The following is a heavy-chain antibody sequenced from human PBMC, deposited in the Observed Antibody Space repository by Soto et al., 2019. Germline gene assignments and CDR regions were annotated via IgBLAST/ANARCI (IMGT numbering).Heavy chain of an antibody. CDR3: AKDGSSYTYYFDY. J-gene: IGHJ4*02. D-gene: IGHD2-2*02. CDR2: ISWNSGSI. CDR1: VFTFDDYA. V-gene: IGHV3-9*01. Sequence: GGSLRLSCAASVFTFDDYAMHWVRQAPGKGLEWVSGISWNSGSIGYADSVKGRFTISRDNAKNSLYLQMNSLRAEDTALYYCAKDGSSYTYYFDYWGQGTLVTVSS.